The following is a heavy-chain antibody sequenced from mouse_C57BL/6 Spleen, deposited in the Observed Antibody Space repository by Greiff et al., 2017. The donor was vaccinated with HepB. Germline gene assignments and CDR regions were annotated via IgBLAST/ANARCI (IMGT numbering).Heavy chain of an antibody. D-gene: IGHD2-3*01. J-gene: IGHJ1*03. Sequence: DVQLQESGPELVKPGASVKIPCKASGYTFTDYNMDWVKQSHGKSLEWIGDINPNNGGTIYNQKFKGKATLTVDKSSSTAYMELRSLTSEDTAVYYCARGFDGYYGYFDVWGTGTTVTVSS. CDR1: GYTFTDYN. V-gene: IGHV1-18*01. CDR2: INPNNGGT. CDR3: ARGFDGYYGYFDV.